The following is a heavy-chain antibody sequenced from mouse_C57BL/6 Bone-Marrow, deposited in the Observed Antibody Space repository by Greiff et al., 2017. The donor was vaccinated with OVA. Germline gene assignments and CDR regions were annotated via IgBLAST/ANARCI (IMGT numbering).Heavy chain of an antibody. Sequence: VQLQQPGAELVMPGASVKLSCKASGYTFTSYWMHWVKQRPGQGLEWIGEIDPSDSYTNYNQKFKGKSTLTVDKSSSTAYMQLSSLTSEDSAVYYCAGEGDYRDFDYWGQGTTLTVSS. CDR2: IDPSDSYT. CDR1: GYTFTSYW. D-gene: IGHD2-4*01. V-gene: IGHV1-69*01. CDR3: AGEGDYRDFDY. J-gene: IGHJ2*01.